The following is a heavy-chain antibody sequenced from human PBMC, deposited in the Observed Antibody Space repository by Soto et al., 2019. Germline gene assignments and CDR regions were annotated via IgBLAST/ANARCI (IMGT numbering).Heavy chain of an antibody. CDR1: GVSISSYY. CDR3: ARVRYCSSTSCPNWFDP. V-gene: IGHV4-59*01. D-gene: IGHD2-2*01. J-gene: IGHJ5*02. Sequence: PSETLSLTCTVSGVSISSYYWSWIRQRPGKGLEWIGDIYYSGSTNYNPSLKSRVTISVDTSKNQFSLKLSSVTAADTAVYYCARVRYCSSTSCPNWFDPWGQGTLVTVSS. CDR2: IYYSGST.